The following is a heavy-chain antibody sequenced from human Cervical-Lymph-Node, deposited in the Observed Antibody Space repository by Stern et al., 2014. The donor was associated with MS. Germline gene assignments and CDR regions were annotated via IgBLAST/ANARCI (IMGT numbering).Heavy chain of an antibody. V-gene: IGHV3-21*01. J-gene: IGHJ4*02. Sequence: EMQLVESGGGLVKPGGSLRLSCAASGLTFNDYTMNWVRQAPGEGREWVSSISSSSGFIYYADSVKGRFTISRDNAENSLFLQMNSLRAEDTAVYYCARNRLPKIVGTTSWDYWGQGTLVTVSS. CDR1: GLTFNDYT. CDR3: ARNRLPKIVGTTSWDY. CDR2: ISSSSGFI. D-gene: IGHD1-26*01.